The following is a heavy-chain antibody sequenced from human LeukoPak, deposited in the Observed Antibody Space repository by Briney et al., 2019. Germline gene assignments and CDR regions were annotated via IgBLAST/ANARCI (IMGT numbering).Heavy chain of an antibody. CDR2: IYYSGST. J-gene: IGHJ4*02. D-gene: IGHD3-9*01. CDR1: GGSISSGDHY. CDR3: ARGVRYFDWSLDY. Sequence: MTSETLSLTCTVFGGSISSGDHYWSWIRQPPGKGLEWIGYIYYSGSTYYNPSLKSRVTISVDTSKNQFSLKLSSVTAADTAVYYCARGVRYFDWSLDYWGQGTLVTVSS. V-gene: IGHV4-30-4*01.